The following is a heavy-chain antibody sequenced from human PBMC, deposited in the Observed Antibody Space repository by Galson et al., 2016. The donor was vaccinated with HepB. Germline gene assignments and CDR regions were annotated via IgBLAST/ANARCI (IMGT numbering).Heavy chain of an antibody. CDR3: ARSRSPREYDRWDLLWFDP. J-gene: IGHJ5*02. Sequence: QSGAEVKKSGESLKISCKGSGYSFSNYWIGWVRQMPGKGLEWMGIIHPGDSDTRYSPSLQGQVTISADKSMNTAYLQWRRLKPSDTAMYYCARSRSPREYDRWDLLWFDPWGQGTLVTVSS. CDR2: IHPGDSDT. V-gene: IGHV5-51*03. D-gene: IGHD3-16*02. CDR1: GYSFSNYW.